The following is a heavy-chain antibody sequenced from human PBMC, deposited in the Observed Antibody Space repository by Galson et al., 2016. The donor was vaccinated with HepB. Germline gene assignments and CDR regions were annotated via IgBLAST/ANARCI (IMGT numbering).Heavy chain of an antibody. J-gene: IGHJ4*02. CDR1: GGSISSGGYS. CDR2: IYHTGST. CDR3: ARGKGLGGFDY. V-gene: IGHV4-30-2*01. Sequence: TLSLTCAVSGGSISSGGYSWSWIRQPPGKGLEWIGYIYHTGSTYYNPSLKSRVTISVDRSKNQFSLKLNSVTAADTAVFYCARGKGLGGFDYWGQGTQVTVSS.